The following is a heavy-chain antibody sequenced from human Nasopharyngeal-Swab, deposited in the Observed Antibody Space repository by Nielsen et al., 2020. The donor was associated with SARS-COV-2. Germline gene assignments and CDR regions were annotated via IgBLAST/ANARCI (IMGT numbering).Heavy chain of an antibody. CDR1: GGSISSSSYY. CDR2: IYYSGST. Sequence: ESLKISCTVSGGSISSSSYYWGWIRQPPGKGLEWIGSIYYSGSTYYNPSLKSRVTISVDTSKNQFSLKLSSVTAADTAVYYCARRGYGSGSSKYYFDYWGQGTLVTVSS. J-gene: IGHJ4*02. D-gene: IGHD3-10*01. CDR3: ARRGYGSGSSKYYFDY. V-gene: IGHV4-39*01.